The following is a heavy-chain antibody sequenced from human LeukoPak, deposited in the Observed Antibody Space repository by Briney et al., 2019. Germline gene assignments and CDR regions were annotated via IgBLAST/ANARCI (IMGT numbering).Heavy chain of an antibody. V-gene: IGHV3-23*01. Sequence: GGSLRLSCAASGFTFSDYYMSWVRQAPGEGLEWVSAISGSGGSTYYADSVKGRFTISRDNSKNTLYLQMNSLRAEDTAVYYCAKDLLDGDYAYGYWGQGTLVTVAS. CDR2: ISGSGGST. CDR1: GFTFSDYY. D-gene: IGHD4-17*01. J-gene: IGHJ4*02. CDR3: AKDLLDGDYAYGY.